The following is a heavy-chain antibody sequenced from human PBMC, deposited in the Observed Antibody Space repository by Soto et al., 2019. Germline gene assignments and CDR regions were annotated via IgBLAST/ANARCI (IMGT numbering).Heavy chain of an antibody. Sequence: QLQLQESGPGLVKPSETLSLTCTVSGGSISSSSYYWGWIRQPPGKGLEWIGNIYYSGSTYYNPSLKSRLTISVDTSKHQFSLILSSVTAADTAGYYCARRVSGSYFHYWGQGTLVTVSS. D-gene: IGHD1-26*01. CDR1: GGSISSSSYY. CDR2: IYYSGST. CDR3: ARRVSGSYFHY. V-gene: IGHV4-39*01. J-gene: IGHJ4*02.